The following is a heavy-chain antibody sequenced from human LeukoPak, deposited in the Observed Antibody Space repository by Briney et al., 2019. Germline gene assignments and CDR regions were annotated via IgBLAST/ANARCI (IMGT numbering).Heavy chain of an antibody. CDR3: ATTYYDTVDAFDI. V-gene: IGHV1-24*01. Sequence: ASVKVSCKVSGYTLTELSMHWLRQAPGKGREWMGGFDTEDGETIYAQKFQGRVTMTEDTSTDTAYMELSSLRSEDTAVYYCATTYYDTVDAFDIWGQGTMVTVSS. CDR2: FDTEDGET. J-gene: IGHJ3*02. CDR1: GYTLTELS. D-gene: IGHD3-22*01.